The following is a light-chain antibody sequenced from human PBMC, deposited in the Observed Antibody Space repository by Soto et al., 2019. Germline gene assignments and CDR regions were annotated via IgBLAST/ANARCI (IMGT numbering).Light chain of an antibody. CDR3: SLYTSDSTYV. V-gene: IGLV2-18*01. CDR1: SSDFGRYNR. Sequence: SVPTQPPSVSGSPGQSVTISCTGASSDFGRYNRGSWYQWPPGTAAELMIYEVSNRPSRVSYCFYGTKSGNSASLTISGLQAEDEAEYYGSLYTSDSTYVFGTGTKVTVL. J-gene: IGLJ1*01. CDR2: EVS.